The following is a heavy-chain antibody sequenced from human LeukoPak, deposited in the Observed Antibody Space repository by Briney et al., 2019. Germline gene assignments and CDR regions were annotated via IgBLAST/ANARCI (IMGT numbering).Heavy chain of an antibody. D-gene: IGHD6-19*01. CDR1: GGTFSSYA. CDR2: IIPIFGTA. Sequence: GASVKVSCKASGGTFSSYAISWVRQAPGQGLEWMGGIIPIFGTANYAQKFQGRVTITADDSTSTAYMELSSLRSEDTAVYYCARDGWREEDIWGQGTMVTVSS. J-gene: IGHJ3*02. CDR3: ARDGWREEDI. V-gene: IGHV1-69*13.